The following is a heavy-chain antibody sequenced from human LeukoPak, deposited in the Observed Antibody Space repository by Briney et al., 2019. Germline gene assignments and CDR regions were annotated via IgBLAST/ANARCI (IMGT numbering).Heavy chain of an antibody. J-gene: IGHJ5*02. V-gene: IGHV3-9*01. CDR2: ISWNSGSI. CDR1: GFSFDDYA. Sequence: GGSLILSCAASGFSFDDYAMRWVRQAPGKGLEWVSGISWNSGSIDYADSVKGRFTISRDNSNNTVVLQMTSLRADDTALYYCARSTGSYGSYWVDGWGQGTLVTVSS. D-gene: IGHD3-16*02. CDR3: ARSTGSYGSYWVDG.